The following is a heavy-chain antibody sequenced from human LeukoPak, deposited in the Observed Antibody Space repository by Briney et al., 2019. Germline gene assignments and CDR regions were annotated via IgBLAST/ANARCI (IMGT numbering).Heavy chain of an antibody. CDR3: AKDRDLAT. CDR1: GFTFNTYG. CDR2: IRSDGSNK. D-gene: IGHD2-21*02. V-gene: IGHV3-30*02. Sequence: GRSLRLSCVASGFTFNTYGMHWVRQAPGKGLEWVAFIRSDGSNKSYLDSVKGRFTISRDNSKNTLYLQMNSLSADDTAVYYCAKDRDLATWGQGTLVTVSS. J-gene: IGHJ5*02.